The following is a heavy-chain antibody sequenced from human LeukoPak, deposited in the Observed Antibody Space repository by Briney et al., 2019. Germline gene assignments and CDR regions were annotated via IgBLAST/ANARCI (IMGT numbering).Heavy chain of an antibody. CDR1: GDSISSSSYY. CDR2: IYYSGST. J-gene: IGHJ4*02. Sequence: SETLSLTCTVSGDSISSSSYYWGWIRQPPGKGLEWIGSIYYSGSTYYNPSLKSRVTISVDTSKNQFSLKLSSVTAADTAVYYCARVGSGYFIYWGQGTLVTVSS. D-gene: IGHD5-12*01. V-gene: IGHV4-39*07. CDR3: ARVGSGYFIY.